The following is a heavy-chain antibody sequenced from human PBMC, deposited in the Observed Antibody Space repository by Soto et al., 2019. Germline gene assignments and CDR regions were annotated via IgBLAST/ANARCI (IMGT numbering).Heavy chain of an antibody. J-gene: IGHJ1*01. Sequence: SETLALTCTVSGGSSSSYYWSWIRQPPGKGLEWMGYIYYSGSTHYNPSLESRVTISVDPSKNQFSLKLSSVTAADTAVYYCARGAPPRSRSGGSQCFRDGGQGTLVTVSS. D-gene: IGHD2-15*01. CDR2: IYYSGST. CDR1: GGSSSSYY. CDR3: ARGAPPRSRSGGSQCFRD. V-gene: IGHV4-59*01.